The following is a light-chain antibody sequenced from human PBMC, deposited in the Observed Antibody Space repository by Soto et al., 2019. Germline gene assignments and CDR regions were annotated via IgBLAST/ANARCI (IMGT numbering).Light chain of an antibody. Sequence: XSVLPQPASVSGSPGQSITISCTVTSSDVGAYNYFPWYQHHPGKVPKLLIYEVTNRPSGVSYRFSFSKSGNTASLTISGLQAEDEADYYCSSKRDSSTLFVFGTGTKVTVL. CDR1: SSDVGAYNY. CDR2: EVT. J-gene: IGLJ1*01. CDR3: SSKRDSSTLFV. V-gene: IGLV2-14*01.